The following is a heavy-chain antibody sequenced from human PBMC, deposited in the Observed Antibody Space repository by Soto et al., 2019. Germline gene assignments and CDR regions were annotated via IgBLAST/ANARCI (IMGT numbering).Heavy chain of an antibody. J-gene: IGHJ4*02. V-gene: IGHV4-39*01. Sequence: SETLSLTCSVSSASLSSSTYYWSWIRQPQGRGPEWIGSIYYSGNTYYKPSLKSRVSISIDTSRNQFSLKLTSVTAADTGVYYCASSSPFHYWGPGILVTVS. CDR3: ASSSPFHY. D-gene: IGHD6-6*01. CDR1: SASLSSSTYY. CDR2: IYYSGNT.